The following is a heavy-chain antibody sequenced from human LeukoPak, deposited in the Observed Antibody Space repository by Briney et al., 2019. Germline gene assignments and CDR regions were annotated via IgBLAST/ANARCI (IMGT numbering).Heavy chain of an antibody. CDR2: IHPEGNEK. D-gene: IGHD2-21*02. CDR1: GFTFINFW. V-gene: IGHV3-7*04. J-gene: IGHJ4*02. CDR3: ARGDDFSGDY. Sequence: GGSLRLSCAASGFTFINFWMSWVRQAPGRGLEWVANIHPEGNEKYHVDSVKGRFTISRDNTKNSLFLQMDGLRVEDTAVYYCARGDDFSGDYWGQGTLVTVSS.